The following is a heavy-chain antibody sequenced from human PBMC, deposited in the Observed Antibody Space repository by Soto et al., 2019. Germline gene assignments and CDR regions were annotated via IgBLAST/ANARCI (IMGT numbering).Heavy chain of an antibody. J-gene: IGHJ6*02. CDR3: ARMSGSYQNVYYYYGMDV. D-gene: IGHD1-26*01. V-gene: IGHV1-46*01. Sequence: ASVKVSCKSSGYTFTSYYMHWVRQAPGQGLEWMGMINPSGGSTSYAQKFQGRVTMTRDTSTSTVYMELSSLRSEDTAVYYCARMSGSYQNVYYYYGMDVWGQGTTVTVSS. CDR1: GYTFTSYY. CDR2: INPSGGST.